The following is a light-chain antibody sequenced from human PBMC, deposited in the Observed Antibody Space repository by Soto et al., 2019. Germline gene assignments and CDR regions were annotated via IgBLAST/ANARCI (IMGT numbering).Light chain of an antibody. Sequence: DIQMTQSPSTLSASVGDRVTITCRASQSISSWLAWYQQKPGKAPKLLINKASSLESGVPLRLSGSGSGTEFTLTISSLQPDDFATYYCQHLNFGQGTKVEIK. J-gene: IGKJ1*01. V-gene: IGKV1-5*03. CDR1: QSISSW. CDR3: QHLN. CDR2: KAS.